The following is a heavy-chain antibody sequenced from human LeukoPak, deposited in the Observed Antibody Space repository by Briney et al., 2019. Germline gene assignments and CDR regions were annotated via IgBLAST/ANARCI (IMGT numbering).Heavy chain of an antibody. Sequence: PSETLSLTCTVSGGSISSYYWSWIRQPPGKGLEWIGYIYYSGSTNYNPSLKSRVTISVDTSKNQFSLKLSSVTAADTAVYYCARHNYFGSGSYYNPDYFDYGGQGTLVTVSS. CDR2: IYYSGST. V-gene: IGHV4-59*08. CDR3: ARHNYFGSGSYYNPDYFDY. D-gene: IGHD3-10*01. CDR1: GGSISSYY. J-gene: IGHJ4*02.